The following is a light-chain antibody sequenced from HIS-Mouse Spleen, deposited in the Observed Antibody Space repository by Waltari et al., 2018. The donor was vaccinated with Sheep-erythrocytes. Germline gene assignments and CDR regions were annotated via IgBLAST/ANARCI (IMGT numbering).Light chain of an antibody. J-gene: IGLJ1*01. CDR1: NLGSKS. CDR3: QVWDSSSDHYV. CDR2: DDS. Sequence: SYVLTQPPSVSVAPGKTARITCWGNNLGSKSGHWYQQKPGQAPVLVVYDDSDRPSGIPERFSGSNSGNTATLTISRVEAGDEADYYCQVWDSSSDHYVFGTGTKVTVL. V-gene: IGLV3-21*03.